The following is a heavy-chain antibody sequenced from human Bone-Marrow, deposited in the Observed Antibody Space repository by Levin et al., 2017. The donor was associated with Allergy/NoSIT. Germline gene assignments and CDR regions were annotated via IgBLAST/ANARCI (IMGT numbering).Heavy chain of an antibody. CDR2: IKSKTDGGTT. D-gene: IGHD6-13*01. CDR1: GFTFSNAW. J-gene: IGHJ4*02. Sequence: GESLKISCAASGFTFSNAWMSWVRQAPGKGLEWVGRIKSKTDGGTTDYAAPVKGRFTISRDDSKNTLYLQMNSLKTEDTAVYYCTTIVGAAADQISKFDYWGQGTLVTVSS. V-gene: IGHV3-15*01. CDR3: TTIVGAAADQISKFDY.